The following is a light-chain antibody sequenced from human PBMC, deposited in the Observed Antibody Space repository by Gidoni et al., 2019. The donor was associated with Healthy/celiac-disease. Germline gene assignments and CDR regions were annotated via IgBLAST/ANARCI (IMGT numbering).Light chain of an antibody. J-gene: IGKJ5*01. V-gene: IGKV1-39*01. CDR3: QQSYSTLAA. CDR2: AAS. Sequence: DIQMTQSPSSLSASVGDRVTITCRASQSISSYLNWYQQKPGKAPKLLIYAASSLQSGVPSRFSGSGSWTDFTLTISSLQPEDFATYYCQQSYSTLAAFXXXTRLEIK. CDR1: QSISSY.